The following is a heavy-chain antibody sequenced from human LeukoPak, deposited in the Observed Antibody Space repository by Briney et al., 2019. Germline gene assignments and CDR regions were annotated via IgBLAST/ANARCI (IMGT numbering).Heavy chain of an antibody. Sequence: SVKVSCKASGGTFSSYAISWVRQAPGQGLEWMGGIIPIFGTANYAQKFQGRVTITTDESTSTAYMELSSLRSEDTAVYYCARTITIFGVQKGDWFDPWGQGTLVTVSS. D-gene: IGHD3-3*01. J-gene: IGHJ5*02. CDR1: GGTFSSYA. CDR3: ARTITIFGVQKGDWFDP. CDR2: IIPIFGTA. V-gene: IGHV1-69*05.